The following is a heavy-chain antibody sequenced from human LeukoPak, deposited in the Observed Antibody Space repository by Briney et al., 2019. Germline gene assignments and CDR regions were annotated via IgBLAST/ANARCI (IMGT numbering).Heavy chain of an antibody. CDR2: ISSSGSSI. Sequence: GGTLRLSCAASGVIFSSSTKNWVREGPGRGVEGVSSISSSGSSIYYADSVKGRFTISRDNAKNSLYLQINSLRAEDTAVYYCARDSYWLGGTIGAFDIWGQGTMVTVSS. J-gene: IGHJ3*02. D-gene: IGHD3-10*01. V-gene: IGHV3-21*01. CDR3: ARDSYWLGGTIGAFDI. CDR1: GVIFSSST.